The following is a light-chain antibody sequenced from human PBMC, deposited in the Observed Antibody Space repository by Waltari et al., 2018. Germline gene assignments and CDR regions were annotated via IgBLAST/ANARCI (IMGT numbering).Light chain of an antibody. J-gene: IGKJ2*01. V-gene: IGKV3-20*01. CDR1: QYHSANY. CDR3: HQSAGSPQT. CDR2: GAS. Sequence: EIVMTLPPGILSLSPGERATLSCRARQYHSANYLAWYQHRPGQPPRLLIFGASSRAAGIPDSFSGRGSATDFTLTINRLEPEDVTMYFCHQSAGSPQTFGQGTKLDIK.